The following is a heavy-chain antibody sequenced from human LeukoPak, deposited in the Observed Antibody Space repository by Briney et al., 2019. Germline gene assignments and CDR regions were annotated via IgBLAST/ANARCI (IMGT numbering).Heavy chain of an antibody. D-gene: IGHD6-19*01. J-gene: IGHJ4*02. V-gene: IGHV4-59*01. CDR2: IYYSGST. CDR3: ARVIPGQWLVPAVFDY. CDR1: GGSISGYY. Sequence: SETPSLTCTVSGGSISGYYWSWIRQPPGKGLEWIGYIYYSGSTNYNPSLKSRVTISVDTSKNQFSLKLSSVTAADTAVYYCARVIPGQWLVPAVFDYWGQGTLVTVSS.